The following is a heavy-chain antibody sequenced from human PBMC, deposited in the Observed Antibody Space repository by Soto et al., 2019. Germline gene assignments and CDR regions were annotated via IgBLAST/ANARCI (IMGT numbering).Heavy chain of an antibody. CDR3: ARDAYGDYAYYFDY. D-gene: IGHD4-17*01. CDR1: GYTCTSYA. Sequence: ASVKVSCKASGYTCTSYAMHWVRQAPGQRLEWMGWINAGNGNTKYSQKFQGRVTITRDTSASTAYMELSSLRSEDTAVYYCARDAYGDYAYYFDYWGQGTLVTVSS. J-gene: IGHJ4*02. V-gene: IGHV1-3*01. CDR2: INAGNGNT.